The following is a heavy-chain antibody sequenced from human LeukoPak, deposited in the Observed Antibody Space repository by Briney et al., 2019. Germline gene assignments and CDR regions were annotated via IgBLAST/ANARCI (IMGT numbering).Heavy chain of an antibody. J-gene: IGHJ6*03. CDR2: VYYSGTT. V-gene: IGHV4-39*07. Sequence: HPLETLSLTCTVSGASFNSNSYYWGWIRQPPGKGLEWIGSVYYSGTTYYNTSLESRVTISLDRSSDQFSLRLTSVTAADTAVYHCARGYDFWSANFYLDVWGKGTTVTVSS. CDR1: GASFNSNSYY. CDR3: ARGYDFWSANFYLDV. D-gene: IGHD3-3*01.